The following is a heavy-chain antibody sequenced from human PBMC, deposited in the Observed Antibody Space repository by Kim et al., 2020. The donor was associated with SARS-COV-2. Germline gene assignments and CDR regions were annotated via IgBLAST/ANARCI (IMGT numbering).Heavy chain of an antibody. CDR3: AKGGPDGSGR. J-gene: IGHJ4*02. CDR2: IYSGGSST. Sequence: GGSLRLSCAASGFTFSSYAMSWVRQAPGKGLEWVSVIYSGGSSTYYADSVKGRFTISRDNSKNTLYLQMNSLRAEDTAVYYCAKGGPDGSGRWGQGTLVTVSS. D-gene: IGHD3-10*01. CDR1: GFTFSSYA. V-gene: IGHV3-23*03.